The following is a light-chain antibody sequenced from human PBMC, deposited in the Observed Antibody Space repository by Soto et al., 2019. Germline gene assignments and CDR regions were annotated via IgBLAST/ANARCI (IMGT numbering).Light chain of an antibody. Sequence: ALTQPPSASGSPGQSVTISCTGTSSDVGGYNYVSWYQQHPGKAPKLMIYEVTKRPSGVPDRFSGSKSGNTASLTVSGLQAEDEADYYCSSYAGSNNLVFGGGTKLTVL. V-gene: IGLV2-8*01. CDR2: EVT. CDR3: SSYAGSNNLV. J-gene: IGLJ3*02. CDR1: SSDVGGYNY.